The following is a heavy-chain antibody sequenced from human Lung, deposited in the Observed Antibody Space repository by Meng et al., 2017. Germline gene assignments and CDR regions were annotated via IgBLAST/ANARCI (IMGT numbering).Heavy chain of an antibody. D-gene: IGHD2-2*01. CDR3: ARAECTSASGYGSYFDY. V-gene: IGHV3-21*01. J-gene: IGHJ4*02. CDR1: GFTFSTFT. Sequence: EVQLVESGGGLVKHGGSLRLSCAASGFTFSTFTMNWFRQAPGMGLEWVSSISSSSNYIYYADSLKGRFTISRDNPKNSLYLKMSRLRAEDTAVYYCARAECTSASGYGSYFDYWGQGTLVTVSS. CDR2: ISSSSNYI.